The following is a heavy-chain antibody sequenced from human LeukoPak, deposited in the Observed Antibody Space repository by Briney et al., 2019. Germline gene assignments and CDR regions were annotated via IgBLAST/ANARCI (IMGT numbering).Heavy chain of an antibody. CDR3: AREGPNLDAFDI. J-gene: IGHJ3*02. CDR2: IIPIFGTA. D-gene: IGHD1-14*01. CDR1: GGTFSSYA. Sequence: KVSCKASGGTFSSYAISWVRQAPGQGLEWMGGIIPIFGTANYAQKLQGRVTMTTDTSTSTAYMELRSLRSDDTAVYYCAREGPNLDAFDIWGQGTMVTVSS. V-gene: IGHV1-69*05.